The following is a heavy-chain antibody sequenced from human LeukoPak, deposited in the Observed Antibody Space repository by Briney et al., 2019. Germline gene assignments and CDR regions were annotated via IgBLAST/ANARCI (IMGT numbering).Heavy chain of an antibody. CDR1: RYTFTGYY. Sequence: ASVKVSRMASRYTFTGYYMHWVRQAPGPRVEWMGWINPNSGVTNYAQTFQGRVTMTRDTSISTAYMELSRQRCDDTAVYYCARDRSIQLSYGDYYYYYGMDVWGQGTTVTVSS. CDR2: INPNSGVT. J-gene: IGHJ6*02. D-gene: IGHD5-18*01. V-gene: IGHV1-2*02. CDR3: ARDRSIQLSYGDYYYYYGMDV.